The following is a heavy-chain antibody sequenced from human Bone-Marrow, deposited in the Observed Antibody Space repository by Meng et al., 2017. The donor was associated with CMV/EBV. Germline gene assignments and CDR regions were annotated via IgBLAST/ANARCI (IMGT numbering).Heavy chain of an antibody. J-gene: IGHJ4*02. CDR3: ARSSGWSRFDY. V-gene: IGHV1-2*02. D-gene: IGHD6-19*01. CDR2: INPNDDT. Sequence: QVQLWQSGAEVKKPGASAMVSCMASGYTVTEYYIHWVRQAPGQWLEWMGWINPNDDTNYAQNFQGRVTMTREMSINTVYMELSRLTSDDTAVYYCARSSGWSRFDYWGLGTLVTVSS. CDR1: GYTVTEYY.